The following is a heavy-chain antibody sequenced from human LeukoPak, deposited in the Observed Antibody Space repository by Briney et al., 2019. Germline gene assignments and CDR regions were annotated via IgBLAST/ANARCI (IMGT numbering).Heavy chain of an antibody. Sequence: ASVKVSCKASGYTFTSYGISWVRQAPGQGLEWMGWISAYNGNTNYAQKLQGRVTMTTDTSTSTAYMELRSLRSDDTAVYYCARETDDYGDYGGAFDIWGQGTMVTVSS. J-gene: IGHJ3*02. D-gene: IGHD4-17*01. V-gene: IGHV1-18*01. CDR3: ARETDDYGDYGGAFDI. CDR2: ISAYNGNT. CDR1: GYTFTSYG.